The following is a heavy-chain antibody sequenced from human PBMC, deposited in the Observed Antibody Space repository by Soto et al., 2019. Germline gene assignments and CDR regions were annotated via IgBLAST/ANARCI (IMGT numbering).Heavy chain of an antibody. CDR3: ARGGARIDRYDSPPFD. V-gene: IGHV3-48*02. CDR1: GFTFSSYS. CDR2: ISSSSSTI. Sequence: EVQLVESGGGLVQPGGSLRLSCAASGFTFSSYSMNWVRQAPGKGLEWVSYISSSSSTIYYADSVKGRFTISRDNAKNSLYLQMNSLRDEDTAVYYCARGGARIDRYDSPPFDWGQGTLVTVSS. J-gene: IGHJ4*02. D-gene: IGHD3-22*01.